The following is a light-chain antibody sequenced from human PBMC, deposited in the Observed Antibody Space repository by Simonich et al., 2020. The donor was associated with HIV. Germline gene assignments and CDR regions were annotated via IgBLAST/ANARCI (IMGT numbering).Light chain of an antibody. J-gene: IGLJ3*02. Sequence: QSALTQPASVSGSPGQSITISCTGTISDVGGNNYVSWYQQHPGKAPKLMIYDVRKRPSGVPDRFSGSKSGTSASLAISGLQSEDEADYYCAAWDDSLNGWVFGGGTKLTVL. CDR1: ISDVGGNNY. CDR2: DVR. CDR3: AAWDDSLNGWV. V-gene: IGLV2-14*03.